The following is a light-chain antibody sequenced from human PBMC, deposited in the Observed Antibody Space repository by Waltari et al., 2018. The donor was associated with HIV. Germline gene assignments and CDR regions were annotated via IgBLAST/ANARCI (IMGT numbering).Light chain of an antibody. CDR2: KNK. J-gene: IGLJ2*01. CDR3: GVWDDNLRGV. CDR1: DSNFGSHY. V-gene: IGLV1-47*01. Sequence: QAVLTQPPSASASSGQKITISCSGGDSNFGSHYVYWYHQLPGGAPKLLLYKNKQPSSGVPDRVSGSKSGTSASLTISGLRSEDEGIYFCGVWDDNLRGVFGGGTRLTVL.